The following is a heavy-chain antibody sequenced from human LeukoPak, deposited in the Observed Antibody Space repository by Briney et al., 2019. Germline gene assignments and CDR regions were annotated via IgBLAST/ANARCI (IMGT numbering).Heavy chain of an antibody. J-gene: IGHJ6*02. V-gene: IGHV3-9*01. CDR2: ISWNSGSI. Sequence: GGSLRLSCAASGFTFDDYAMHWVRQAPGKGLEWVSGISWNSGSIGYADSVKGRFTISRDNAKNSLYLQMNSLRAEDTALYYCAKDNSGYGDYVSGYGMDVWGQGTTVTVSS. CDR3: AKDNSGYGDYVSGYGMDV. D-gene: IGHD4-17*01. CDR1: GFTFDDYA.